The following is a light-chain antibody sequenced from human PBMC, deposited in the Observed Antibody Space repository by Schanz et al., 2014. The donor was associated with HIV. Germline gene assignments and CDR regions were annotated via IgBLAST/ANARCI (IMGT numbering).Light chain of an antibody. CDR3: CSYAGSYTYV. J-gene: IGLJ1*01. V-gene: IGLV2-23*02. CDR2: EVN. CDR1: SSDVGNYLL. Sequence: QSALTQPASVSGSPGQSITISCTGTSSDVGNYLLVSWYQQHPGKAPKLMIYEVNKRPSGVSNRFSGSKSGNTASLTISGLQSEDEADYYCCSYAGSYTYVFGIGTKLTVL.